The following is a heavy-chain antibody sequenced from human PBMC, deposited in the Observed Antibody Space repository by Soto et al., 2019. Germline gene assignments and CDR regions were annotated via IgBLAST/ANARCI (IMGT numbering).Heavy chain of an antibody. J-gene: IGHJ6*02. Sequence: GGSLRLSCAASGFTFSSYSMNWVRQAPGKGLEWVSSISSSSSYIYYADSVKGRFTISRDNAKNSLYLQMNSLRAEDTAVYYCARVGAYYDFWSGYYSDYYYYGMDVWGQGTTVTV. D-gene: IGHD3-3*01. V-gene: IGHV3-21*01. CDR1: GFTFSSYS. CDR2: ISSSSSYI. CDR3: ARVGAYYDFWSGYYSDYYYYGMDV.